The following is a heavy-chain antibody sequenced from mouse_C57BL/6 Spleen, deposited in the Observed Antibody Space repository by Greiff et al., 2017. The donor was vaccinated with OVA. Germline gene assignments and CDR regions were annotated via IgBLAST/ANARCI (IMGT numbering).Heavy chain of an antibody. Sequence: YGSELVKPGASVKMSCKASGYTFTDYNMHWVKQSHGKSLEWIGYINPNNGGTSYNQKFKGKATLTVNKSSSTAYMELRSLTSEDSAVYYCAEGGNYVDAMGYWGKGTSVTVSS. CDR3: AEGGNYVDAMGY. V-gene: IGHV1-22*01. CDR1: GYTFTDYN. J-gene: IGHJ4*01. CDR2: INPNNGGT. D-gene: IGHD2-1*01.